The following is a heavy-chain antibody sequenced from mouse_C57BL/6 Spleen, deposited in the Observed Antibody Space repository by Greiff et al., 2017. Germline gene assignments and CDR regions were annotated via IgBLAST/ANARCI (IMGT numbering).Heavy chain of an antibody. V-gene: IGHV1-26*01. CDR1: GYTFTDYY. Sequence: EVQLQQSGPELVKPGASVKISCKASGYTFTDYYMNWVKQSHGKSLEWIGDINPNNGGTSYNQKFKGKATLTVDKSSSTAYMELRSLTSEDSAVYYCARYYGSSYPYYVDYWGQGTTLTVSS. D-gene: IGHD1-1*01. CDR3: ARYYGSSYPYYVDY. J-gene: IGHJ2*01. CDR2: INPNNGGT.